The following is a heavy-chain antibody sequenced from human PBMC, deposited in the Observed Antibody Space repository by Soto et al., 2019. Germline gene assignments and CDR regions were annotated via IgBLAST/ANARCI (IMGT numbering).Heavy chain of an antibody. V-gene: IGHV3-20*01. CDR3: ARGLDYIAPYYYYCMDV. J-gene: IGHJ6*03. CDR1: GFTFDDYG. CDR2: IIWNGGST. Sequence: EVQLVESGGGVVRPGGSLRLSCAASGFTFDDYGMSWVRQAPGKGLELVSGIIWNGGSTGYADSVKGRFTISRDNAKNSLHLQMNSLRAEDTALYHCARGLDYIAPYYYYCMDVWGKGTTVTVSS. D-gene: IGHD4-4*01.